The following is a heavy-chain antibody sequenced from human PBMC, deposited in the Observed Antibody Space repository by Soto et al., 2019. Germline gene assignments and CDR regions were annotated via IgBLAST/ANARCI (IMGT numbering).Heavy chain of an antibody. Sequence: QVQLVESGGGLVKPGGSLRLSCAASGFTFNDYYMTWFRRAPGKGLEWVSCISTTGSYTNYADSVKGRFTVSRDNANNSMYLQMSSLRDEDTAVYYCARIVGARLNDYWGQGTLVTVSS. CDR2: ISTTGSYT. CDR1: GFTFNDYY. V-gene: IGHV3-11*05. J-gene: IGHJ4*02. CDR3: ARIVGARLNDY. D-gene: IGHD1-26*01.